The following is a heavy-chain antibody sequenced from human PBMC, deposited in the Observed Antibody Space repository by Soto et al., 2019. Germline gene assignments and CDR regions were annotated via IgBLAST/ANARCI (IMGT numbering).Heavy chain of an antibody. V-gene: IGHV3-23*01. J-gene: IGHJ4*02. D-gene: IGHD3-9*01. CDR3: AKDPSTGPPDC. Sequence: EVQLLESGGDLVQPGGSLRLSCAAAGFMFSSYGMSWVRQAPGKGLQWVATIHPSGGSTHYAESVRGRFTISRDNSRDTLYLQINSLRAEDTAVYYCAKDPSTGPPDCWGQGALVTVSS. CDR1: GFMFSSYG. CDR2: IHPSGGST.